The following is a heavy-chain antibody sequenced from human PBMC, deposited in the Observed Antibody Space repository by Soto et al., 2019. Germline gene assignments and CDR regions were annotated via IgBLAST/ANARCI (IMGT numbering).Heavy chain of an antibody. J-gene: IGHJ4*02. CDR1: GFTFSSYS. D-gene: IGHD6-19*01. V-gene: IGHV3-48*02. CDR2: ISSSSTI. CDR3: ARDGGSGWQTDY. Sequence: LRLSCAASGFTFSSYSMNWVRQAPGKGLEWVSYISSSSTIYYADSVKGRFTISRDNAKNSLYLQMNSLRDEDTAVYYCARDGGSGWQTDYWGQGTLVTVSS.